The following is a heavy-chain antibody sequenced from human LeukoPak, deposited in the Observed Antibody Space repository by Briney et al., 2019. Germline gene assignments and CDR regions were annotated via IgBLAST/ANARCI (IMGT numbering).Heavy chain of an antibody. D-gene: IGHD6-13*01. CDR2: IWYDGSNK. Sequence: GGSLRLSCAASGFTFSSYGMHWVRQAPGKGLEWVAVIWYDGSNKYYADSVKGRFTISRDNSKNTLYLQMNSLRAEDTAVYYCAREGGIAAADIPYYYYGMDVWGQGTTVTVSS. CDR3: AREGGIAAADIPYYYYGMDV. CDR1: GFTFSSYG. J-gene: IGHJ6*02. V-gene: IGHV3-33*01.